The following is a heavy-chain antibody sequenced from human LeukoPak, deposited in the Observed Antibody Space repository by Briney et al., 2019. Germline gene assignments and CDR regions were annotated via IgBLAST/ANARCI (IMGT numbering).Heavy chain of an antibody. CDR3: ARGLGGRYYVFLTGYYRGSPPYFDY. CDR2: INHSGST. Sequence: SETLSLTCAVYGGSFSGYYWSWIRQPPGKGLEWIGEINHSGSTNYNPSPKSRVTLSVDTSKNQFPLKLSSVTAADTAVYYCARGLGGRYYVFLTGYYRGSPPYFDYWGQGTLVTVSS. J-gene: IGHJ4*02. D-gene: IGHD3-9*01. V-gene: IGHV4-34*01. CDR1: GGSFSGYY.